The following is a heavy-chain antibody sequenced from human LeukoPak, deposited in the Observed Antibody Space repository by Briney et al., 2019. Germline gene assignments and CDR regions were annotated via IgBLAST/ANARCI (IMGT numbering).Heavy chain of an antibody. Sequence: PSETLSLTCTVSGGSISSYYWSWIRQPPGKGLEWIGYIYYSGSTNYNPPLKSRVTISVDTFKNQFSLNLRSVTAADTAVYYCARLRNYCDYWGQGTLVTVSS. CDR3: ARLRNYCDY. J-gene: IGHJ4*02. V-gene: IGHV4-59*01. CDR2: IYYSGST. CDR1: GGSISSYY. D-gene: IGHD4-17*01.